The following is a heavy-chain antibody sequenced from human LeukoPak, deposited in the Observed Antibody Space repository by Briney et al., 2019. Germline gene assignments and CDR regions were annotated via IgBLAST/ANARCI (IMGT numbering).Heavy chain of an antibody. CDR1: GYTFTNYY. V-gene: IGHV1-46*01. D-gene: IGHD1-26*01. CDR3: ARVGGTYYKGHLDY. J-gene: IGHJ4*02. CDR2: INPSGGST. Sequence: AAVKLSCKASGYTFTNYYIHWVRQAPGQGLEWMGIINPSGGSTTYAQKFQGRVTMTRDTSTSTVYMELSSLRSEDTAVYYCARVGGTYYKGHLDYWGQGTLVTVSS.